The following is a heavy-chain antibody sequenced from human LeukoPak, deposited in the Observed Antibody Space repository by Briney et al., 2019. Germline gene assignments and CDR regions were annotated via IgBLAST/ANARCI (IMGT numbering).Heavy chain of an antibody. CDR2: ISGNGVLT. V-gene: IGHV3-23*01. CDR3: ANSQGTIFGVVDY. CDR1: GSTFKSYL. J-gene: IGHJ4*02. Sequence: GGSLRLSCSASGSTFKSYLMAWVSQAPGKGPEWISGISGNGVLTYYADSVKGRFTVSRDNSQNILHLQLNNVRAEDSAIYYCANSQGTIFGVVDYWGQGTLVTVSS. D-gene: IGHD3-3*01.